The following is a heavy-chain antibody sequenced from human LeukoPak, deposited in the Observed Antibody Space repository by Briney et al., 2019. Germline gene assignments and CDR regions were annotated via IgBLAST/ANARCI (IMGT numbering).Heavy chain of an antibody. V-gene: IGHV4-34*01. J-gene: IGHJ4*02. CDR2: INHSGST. D-gene: IGHD4-4*01. CDR1: GGSFSGYY. CDR3: ARDNYSNFYLDY. Sequence: SETLSLTCAVYGGSFSGYYWSWIRQPPGKGLEWIGEINHSGSTNYNPSLKSRVTISVDTSKNQFSLKLSSVTAADTAVYYCARDNYSNFYLDYWGQGTLVTVSS.